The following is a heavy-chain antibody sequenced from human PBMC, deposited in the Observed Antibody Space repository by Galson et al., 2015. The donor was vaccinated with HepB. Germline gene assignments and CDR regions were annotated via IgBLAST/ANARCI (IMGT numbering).Heavy chain of an antibody. D-gene: IGHD3-10*01. CDR3: ASFYGSGSYYIYYYGMDV. CDR2: ISSSSSTI. CDR1: GFTFSSYS. J-gene: IGHJ6*02. Sequence: SLRLSCAASGFTFSSYSMNWVRQAPGKGLEWVSYISSSSSTIYYADSVKGRFTISRDNAKNSLYLQMNSQRDEDTAVYYCASFYGSGSYYIYYYGMDVWGQGTTVTVSS. V-gene: IGHV3-48*02.